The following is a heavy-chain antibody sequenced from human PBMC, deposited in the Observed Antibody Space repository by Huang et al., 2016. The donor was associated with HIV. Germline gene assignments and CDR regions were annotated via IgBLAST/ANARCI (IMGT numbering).Heavy chain of an antibody. CDR3: ARVPSDHFSDY. CDR1: GYTFSIYG. V-gene: IGHV1-18*01. Sequence: QIQLVQSGPEVKKPGASVKVSCKGSGYTFSIYGISWVRQAPGQGPEWMGWVSAYSGYTNYSQKFQGRVTMTADTSASTAYMDLRSLTSDDTAVYYCARVPSDHFSDYWGQGTLITVSS. J-gene: IGHJ4*02. CDR2: VSAYSGYT.